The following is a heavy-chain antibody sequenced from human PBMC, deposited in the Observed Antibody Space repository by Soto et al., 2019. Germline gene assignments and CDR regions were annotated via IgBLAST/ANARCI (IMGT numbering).Heavy chain of an antibody. V-gene: IGHV3-30*18. D-gene: IGHD6-13*01. Sequence: SLRLSCEASGFTFSDYGMHWVRQASGKGLDWVAVLSYNGGNKYYADSVKGRVTISRDNSKNTLDLQMTSLRSDDAAVYYCAKDAHAASSWYYFDYWGQGTLVTVS. J-gene: IGHJ4*02. CDR2: LSYNGGNK. CDR1: GFTFSDYG. CDR3: AKDAHAASSWYYFDY.